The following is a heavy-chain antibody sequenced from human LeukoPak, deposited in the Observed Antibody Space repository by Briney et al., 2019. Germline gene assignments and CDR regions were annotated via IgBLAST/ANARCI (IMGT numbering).Heavy chain of an antibody. Sequence: PGGSLRLSCAASGFTFDDYTSHWVRQAPGKGLEWVSLISWNGGSTFYGDSVRGRFTISRDNSKNSLYLQMNSMRTEDTALYFCAREGSSSGFFDYWGQGTLVTVSS. CDR3: AREGSSSGFFDY. CDR2: ISWNGGST. D-gene: IGHD6-19*01. V-gene: IGHV3-43*01. CDR1: GFTFDDYT. J-gene: IGHJ4*02.